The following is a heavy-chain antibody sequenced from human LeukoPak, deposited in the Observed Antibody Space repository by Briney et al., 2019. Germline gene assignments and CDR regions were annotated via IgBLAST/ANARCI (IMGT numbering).Heavy chain of an antibody. CDR3: ARQRYGYYLDY. CDR2: ISPNTGGP. D-gene: IGHD5-18*01. J-gene: IGHJ4*02. Sequence: ASVKVSCKASAYTFTGYSMHWVRQAHGQGLEWVGRISPNTGGPNYAEKFQGRVTMTGDTSISTAYMELRRLRYDDTAVYYCARQRYGYYLDYWGQGTLVTVSS. CDR1: AYTFTGYS. V-gene: IGHV1-2*06.